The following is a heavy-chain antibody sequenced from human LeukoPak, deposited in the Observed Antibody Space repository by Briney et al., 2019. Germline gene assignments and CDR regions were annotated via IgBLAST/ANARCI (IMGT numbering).Heavy chain of an antibody. Sequence: PSETPSLTCTVSGGSISSYYWSWIRQPAGKGLEWIGRIYTSGSTNYNPSLKSRVTISVDKSKNQFSLKLSSVTAADTAVYYCARGPLIWGYFDLWGRGTLVTVSS. J-gene: IGHJ2*01. CDR1: GGSISSYY. D-gene: IGHD3-16*01. CDR3: ARGPLIWGYFDL. V-gene: IGHV4-4*07. CDR2: IYTSGST.